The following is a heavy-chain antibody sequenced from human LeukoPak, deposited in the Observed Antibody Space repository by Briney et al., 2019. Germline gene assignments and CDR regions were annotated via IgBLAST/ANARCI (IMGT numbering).Heavy chain of an antibody. CDR2: ISYDGSNK. D-gene: IGHD6-13*01. CDR3: ARLRIAAAGTGYYYYYGMDV. CDR1: GFTFSSYA. Sequence: GRSLRLSCAASGFTFSSYAMHWVRQAPGKGLEWVAVISYDGSNKYYADSVKGRFTISRDNSKNTLYLQMNSLRAEDTAVYYCARLRIAAAGTGYYYYYGMDVWGKGTTVTVSS. J-gene: IGHJ6*04. V-gene: IGHV3-30-3*01.